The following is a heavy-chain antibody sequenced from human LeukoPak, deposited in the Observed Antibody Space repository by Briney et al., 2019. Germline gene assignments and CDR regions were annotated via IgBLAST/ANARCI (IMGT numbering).Heavy chain of an antibody. J-gene: IGHJ4*02. D-gene: IGHD1-1*01. CDR3: ASGWENWDY. CDR2: ISYDGSHT. CDR1: EFTFSKYG. V-gene: IGHV3-30*03. Sequence: GRALRLSCIASEFTFSKYGMNWGRQAPGKGLERVAVISYDGSHTSYIDSVKGRFTISRDNAKNSLYLQMNSLRAEDTAVYYCASGWENWDYWGQGTLVTVSS.